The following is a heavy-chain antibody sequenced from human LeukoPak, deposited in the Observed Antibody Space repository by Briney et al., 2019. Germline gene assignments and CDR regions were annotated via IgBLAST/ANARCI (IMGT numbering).Heavy chain of an antibody. CDR1: GGSISSGGYY. V-gene: IGHV4-30-4*01. CDR2: IYYSGST. D-gene: IGHD4-17*01. Sequence: SETLSLTCTVSGGSISSGGYYWSWIRQPPGKGLEWIGYIYYSGSTYYNPSLKSRVTISVDTSENQFSLKLSSVTAADTAVYYCASTVTHYDYGDYVLGYWGQGTLVTVSS. J-gene: IGHJ4*02. CDR3: ASTVTHYDYGDYVLGY.